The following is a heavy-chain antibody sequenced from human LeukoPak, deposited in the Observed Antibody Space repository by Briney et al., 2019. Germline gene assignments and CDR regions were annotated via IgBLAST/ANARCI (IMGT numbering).Heavy chain of an antibody. CDR3: ARDRALWPSPYYYYGMDV. D-gene: IGHD3-10*01. CDR1: GYSISSGYY. CDR2: IYHSGST. J-gene: IGHJ6*04. Sequence: SETLSLICAVSGYSISSGYYWGWIRQPPGKGLEWIGSIYHSGSTYYNPSLKSRVTISVDTSKNQFSLKLSSVTAADTAVYYCARDRALWPSPYYYYGMDVWGKGTTVTVSS. V-gene: IGHV4-38-2*02.